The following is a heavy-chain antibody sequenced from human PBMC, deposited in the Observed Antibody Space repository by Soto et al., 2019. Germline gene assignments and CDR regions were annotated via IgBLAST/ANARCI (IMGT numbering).Heavy chain of an antibody. CDR2: INPDNGNT. J-gene: IGHJ5*02. CDR3: ARDIATRPLDP. CDR1: GYTFTRYT. Sequence: QVQLVQTRAEVKKRGASVKISCKASGYTFTRYTMNGVRQALEQRLEWMGWINPDNGNTKSSQKVQDRVIITRDKYESTPYMDLSSLRSEDTAVYYCARDIATRPLDPWGQGTLVTVSS. V-gene: IGHV1-3*01. D-gene: IGHD2-21*01.